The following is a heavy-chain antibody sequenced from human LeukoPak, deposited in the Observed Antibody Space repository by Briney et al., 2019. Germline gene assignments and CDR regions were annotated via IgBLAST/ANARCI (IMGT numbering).Heavy chain of an antibody. CDR1: GFTFSSRG. V-gene: IGHV3-30*18. J-gene: IGHJ4*02. CDR3: AKEYCSNSVCHSLDY. CDR2: ISYDGSNK. Sequence: GGSLRLSCVASGFTFSSRGMHWVRQAPGKGLEWVAVISYDGSNKYYADSVKGRFTFSRDNSKNTLYLQMNSLRAEDTAVYYCAKEYCSNSVCHSLDYWGQGTLVTVSS. D-gene: IGHD2-8*01.